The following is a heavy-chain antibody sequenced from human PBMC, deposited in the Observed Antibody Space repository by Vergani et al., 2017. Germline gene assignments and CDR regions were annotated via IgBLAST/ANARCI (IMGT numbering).Heavy chain of an antibody. CDR2: IIPIFGTA. D-gene: IGHD6-13*01. J-gene: IGHJ6*03. Sequence: QVQLVQSGAEVKKPGSSVKVSCKASGGTFSSYAISWVRQAPGQGLEWMGGIIPIFGTANYAQKFQGRVTITADESTSTAYMELSSLRSEDTAVYYCARGAAAGKGVYYYYYYMDVWGKGTTVTVSS. CDR3: ARGAAAGKGVYYYYYYMDV. CDR1: GGTFSSYA. V-gene: IGHV1-69*01.